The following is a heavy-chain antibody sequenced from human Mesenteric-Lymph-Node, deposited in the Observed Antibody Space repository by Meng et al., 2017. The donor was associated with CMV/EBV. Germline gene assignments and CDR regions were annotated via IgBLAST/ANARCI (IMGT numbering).Heavy chain of an antibody. Sequence: RLRLQERGPRLVKPSETLSLKCTVSGGSISSSWHYWGWIRQPPGKGLEWIGSIFYSGSAHYNPALESRVTISIDKSKNEFFLNLGSVTAADTAMYFCARDTLTYSYGPGWIDPWGQGTLVTVSS. J-gene: IGHJ5*02. D-gene: IGHD3-10*01. CDR1: GGSISSSWHY. CDR3: ARDTLTYSYGPGWIDP. V-gene: IGHV4-39*06. CDR2: IFYSGSA.